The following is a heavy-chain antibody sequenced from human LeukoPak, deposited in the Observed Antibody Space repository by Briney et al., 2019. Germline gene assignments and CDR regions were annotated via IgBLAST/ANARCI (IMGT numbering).Heavy chain of an antibody. V-gene: IGHV1-69*05. CDR3: ARDPDSSGWYNNWFDL. CDR1: GGTFSSYA. CDR2: IIPIFGTA. Sequence: SVKVSCKASGGTFSSYAISWVRQAPGQGLEWMGRIIPIFGTANYAQKFQGRVTITTDESTSTAYMELSSLRSEDTAVYYCARDPDSSGWYNNWFDLWGQGTLVTVSS. D-gene: IGHD6-19*01. J-gene: IGHJ5*02.